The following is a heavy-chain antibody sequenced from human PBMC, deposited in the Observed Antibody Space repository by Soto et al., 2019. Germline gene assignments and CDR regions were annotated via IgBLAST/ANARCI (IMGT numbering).Heavy chain of an antibody. CDR3: ASGTITMIRGVVYFYYGLDV. CDR2: SSGYNGNT. D-gene: IGHD3-10*01. CDR1: GYTFTSYG. J-gene: IGHJ6*02. Sequence: QIQLVQSGAEVKKPGASVKVSCKASGYTFTSYGVSWMRQAPGQGLECMGWSSGYNGNTYYAQKFQGRVTMTTDTSARTAYMELRSLRSDDTAIYYCASGTITMIRGVVYFYYGLDVWGQGTAVTVTS. V-gene: IGHV1-18*04.